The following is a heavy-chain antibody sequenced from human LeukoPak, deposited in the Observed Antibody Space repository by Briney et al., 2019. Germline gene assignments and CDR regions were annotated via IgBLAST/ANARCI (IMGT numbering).Heavy chain of an antibody. D-gene: IGHD3-10*01. V-gene: IGHV1-18*01. Sequence: ASVKVSCKASGYTFTSYGISWVRQAPGQGLEWMGWISAYNGNTNYAQKLQGRVTMTTDTSTSTAYKELRSLRSDDTAVYYCARAKRYYYGSGTRPLSYMDVWGKGTTVTVSS. J-gene: IGHJ6*03. CDR2: ISAYNGNT. CDR1: GYTFTSYG. CDR3: ARAKRYYYGSGTRPLSYMDV.